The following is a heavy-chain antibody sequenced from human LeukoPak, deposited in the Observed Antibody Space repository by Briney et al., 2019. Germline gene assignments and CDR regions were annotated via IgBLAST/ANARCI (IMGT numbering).Heavy chain of an antibody. Sequence: GGSLRLSCAASGFTISSYDMHWVRQPTGKGLEWVSGIGKGGDPYYAGSVKGRFTISRENAKNSLYLQMNSLRAGDTAVYYCARGGPEGFDPWGQGTLVTVSS. V-gene: IGHV3-13*05. CDR1: GFTISSYD. J-gene: IGHJ5*02. CDR2: IGKGGDP. CDR3: ARGGPEGFDP.